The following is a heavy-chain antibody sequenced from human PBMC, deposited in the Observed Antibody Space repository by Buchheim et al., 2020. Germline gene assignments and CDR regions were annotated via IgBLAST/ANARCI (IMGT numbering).Heavy chain of an antibody. D-gene: IGHD2-2*01. CDR3: ARDRSVCSSTSCHLGWFDP. V-gene: IGHV4-31*03. J-gene: IGHJ5*02. CDR2: IYYSGST. Sequence: QVQLQESGPGLVKPSQTLSLTCTVSGGSISSGGYYWSWIRQHPGKGLEWIGYIYYSGSTYYNPSLKSRVTISVDTSKNQFSLKLSSVTAANTAVYYCARDRSVCSSTSCHLGWFDPWGQGTL. CDR1: GGSISSGGYY.